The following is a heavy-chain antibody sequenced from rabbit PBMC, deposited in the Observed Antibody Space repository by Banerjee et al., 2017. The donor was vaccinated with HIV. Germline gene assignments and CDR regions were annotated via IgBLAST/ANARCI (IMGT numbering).Heavy chain of an antibody. D-gene: IGHD1-1*01. V-gene: IGHV1S40*01. CDR3: ARAYATGGAYFSL. J-gene: IGHJ4*01. Sequence: ACINTSSGNTVYASWAKGRFTISKTSSTTVTLQMPSLTAADTATYFCARAYATGGAYFSLWGPGTLVTVS. CDR2: INTSSGNT.